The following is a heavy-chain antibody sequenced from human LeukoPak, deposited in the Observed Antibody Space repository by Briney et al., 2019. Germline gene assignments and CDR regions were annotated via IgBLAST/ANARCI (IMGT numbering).Heavy chain of an antibody. CDR2: ISYDGSNK. CDR3: AKDLESHIVVVTADFDY. D-gene: IGHD2-21*02. CDR1: GFTFSSYA. J-gene: IGHJ4*02. Sequence: GRSLRLSCAASGFTFSSYAMHWVRQAPGKGLEWVTVISYDGSNKYYADSVKGRFTISRDNSKNTLYLQMDSLRAEDTAVYYCAKDLESHIVVVTADFDYWGQGTLVTVSS. V-gene: IGHV3-30*04.